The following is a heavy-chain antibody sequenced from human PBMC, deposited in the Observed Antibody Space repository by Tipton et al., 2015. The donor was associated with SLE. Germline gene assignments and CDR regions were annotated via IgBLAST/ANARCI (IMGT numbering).Heavy chain of an antibody. D-gene: IGHD6-13*01. CDR1: GGSISSNSYY. CDR2: IYYSGST. J-gene: IGHJ4*02. Sequence: TLSLTCTVSGGSISSNSYYWGWIRQPPGKGLEWIGSIYYSGSTYYNPSLKSRVTISVDTSKNQFSLKLSSVTAADTAVYYCARGRYSSSWFDYWGQGTLVTVSS. V-gene: IGHV4-39*07. CDR3: ARGRYSSSWFDY.